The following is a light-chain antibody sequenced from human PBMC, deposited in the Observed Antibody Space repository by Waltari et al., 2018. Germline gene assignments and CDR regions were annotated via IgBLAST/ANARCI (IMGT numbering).Light chain of an antibody. CDR3: QHYVRLPVT. J-gene: IGKJ1*01. CDR1: QNVGRY. CDR2: GAS. Sequence: ESVLTQSPGPLSLSPGERAILPCRASQNVGRYLAWYKQNPGQAPRLHIYGASNRATGIPDRFSGSGSGTDFSLTISRLEPEDFSVYYCQHYVRLPVTFGQGTRVEI. V-gene: IGKV3-20*01.